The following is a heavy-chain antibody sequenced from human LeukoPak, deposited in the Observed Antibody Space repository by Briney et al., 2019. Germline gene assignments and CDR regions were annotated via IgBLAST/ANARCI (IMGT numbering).Heavy chain of an antibody. CDR1: GGSISSGGYS. CDR2: IYHSGST. J-gene: IGHJ4*02. D-gene: IGHD3-22*01. CDR3: AREVRGSYDSSGYYYVGYYFDY. Sequence: PSQTLSLTCAVSGGSISSGGYSWRWIRQPPGKGLEWIGYIYHSGSTYYNPSFKSRVTISVDRSKNQFSLKLSSVTATDTAVYYCAREVRGSYDSSGYYYVGYYFDYWGQGTLVTVSS. V-gene: IGHV4-30-2*01.